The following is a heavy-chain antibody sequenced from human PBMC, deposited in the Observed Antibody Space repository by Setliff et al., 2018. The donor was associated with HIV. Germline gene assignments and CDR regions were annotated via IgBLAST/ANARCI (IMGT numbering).Heavy chain of an antibody. Sequence: SETLSLTCTVSGDSISSGSYYWSWIRQPAGKGLEWIGRVYSSGSTNYNPPLKSRLTISVDTSKRQFSLNLSSVTAADTALYFCARGIGLRPFDAWGQGTLVTVSS. V-gene: IGHV4-61*02. CDR2: VYSSGST. J-gene: IGHJ4*02. CDR3: ARGIGLRPFDA. D-gene: IGHD4-17*01. CDR1: GDSISSGSYY.